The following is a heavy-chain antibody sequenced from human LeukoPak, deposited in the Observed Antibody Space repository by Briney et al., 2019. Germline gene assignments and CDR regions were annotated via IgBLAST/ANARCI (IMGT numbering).Heavy chain of an antibody. D-gene: IGHD3-16*02. Sequence: SETLSLTCTVSGGSISSYYWSWIRQPAGKGLEWIGRIYTSGSTNYNPSLKSRVTMSVDTSKNQFSLKLSSVTAADTAVYYCVRESYVWGSYRYIDYFDYWGQGTLVTVSS. J-gene: IGHJ4*02. CDR2: IYTSGST. V-gene: IGHV4-4*07. CDR1: GGSISSYY. CDR3: VRESYVWGSYRYIDYFDY.